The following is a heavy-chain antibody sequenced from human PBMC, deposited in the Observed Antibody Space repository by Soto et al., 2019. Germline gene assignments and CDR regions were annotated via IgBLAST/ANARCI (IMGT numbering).Heavy chain of an antibody. D-gene: IGHD3-22*01. V-gene: IGHV3-23*01. CDR3: AKDLDSSGYQYFDH. Sequence: GGSLRLSCSASGFTFSSYGMSWVRQTPGKGLEWVATIRDNGGPANYADSVKGRFTISRDISKNTLYLQMNTVRAEDTAVYYCAKDLDSSGYQYFDHWGQGALVTVSS. J-gene: IGHJ4*02. CDR1: GFTFSSYG. CDR2: IRDNGGPA.